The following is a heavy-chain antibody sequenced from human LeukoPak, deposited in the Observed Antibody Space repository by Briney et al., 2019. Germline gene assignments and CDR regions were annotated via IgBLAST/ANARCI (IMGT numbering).Heavy chain of an antibody. D-gene: IGHD3-10*01. CDR3: ARTPTSMVRGVILQGGYYYYYYMDV. J-gene: IGHJ6*03. CDR1: GYTFTSYD. Sequence: ASVKVSCKASGYTFTSYDINWVRQATGQGLEWMGWMNPNSGNTGYAQKFQGRVTMTRNTSITTAYMELSSLRSEDTAVYYCARTPTSMVRGVILQGGYYYYYYMDVWGKGTTVTVSS. V-gene: IGHV1-8*01. CDR2: MNPNSGNT.